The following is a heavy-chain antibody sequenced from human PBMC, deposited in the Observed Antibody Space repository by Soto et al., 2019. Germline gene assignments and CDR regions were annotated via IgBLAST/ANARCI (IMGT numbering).Heavy chain of an antibody. CDR3: ARKLLWFGYYDY. CDR2: INAGNGNT. D-gene: IGHD3-10*01. Sequence: RASVKVSCKASGYTFTSYAMHWVRQAPGQRLEWMGWINAGNGNTKYSQKFQGRVTITRDTSASTAYMELSSLRSEDTAVYYCARKLLWFGYYDYWGQGTLVTVSS. CDR1: GYTFTSYA. V-gene: IGHV1-3*01. J-gene: IGHJ4*02.